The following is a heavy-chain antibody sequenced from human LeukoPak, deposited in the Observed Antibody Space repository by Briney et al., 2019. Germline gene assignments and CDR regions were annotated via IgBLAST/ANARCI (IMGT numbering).Heavy chain of an antibody. D-gene: IGHD1-14*01. V-gene: IGHV4-61*02. Sequence: SQTLSLTCTVSGGSISSGSYYSSWLRQPAGKGLEWIVRIYTSGSTNYNPSLKSRVTISVDTSKNQFSLKLSSVTAADTAVYYCARQYRPDPFDYYYGMDVWGQGTTVTVSS. CDR1: GGSISSGSYY. CDR2: IYTSGST. CDR3: ARQYRPDPFDYYYGMDV. J-gene: IGHJ6*02.